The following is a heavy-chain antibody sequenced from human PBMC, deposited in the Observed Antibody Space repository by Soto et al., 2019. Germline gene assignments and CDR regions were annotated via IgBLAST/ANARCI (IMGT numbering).Heavy chain of an antibody. CDR2: IYPGDSDT. CDR1: WCSFTNYG. CDR3: ARHSGTTAYYYYYGTDV. Sequence: GLSLKICYKGSWCSFTNYGSGCVRQIPGKGLEWMGIIYPGDSDTKYSPSFQGQVTISADKSIGTAYLQWSSLKASDTAMYYCARHSGTTAYYYYYGTDVWGQGTTVTV. D-gene: IGHD1-7*01. J-gene: IGHJ6*02. V-gene: IGHV5-51*01.